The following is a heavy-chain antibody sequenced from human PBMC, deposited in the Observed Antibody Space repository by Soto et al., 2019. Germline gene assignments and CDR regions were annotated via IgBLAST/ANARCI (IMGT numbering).Heavy chain of an antibody. CDR1: GGSISSGTYF. CDR3: ARAPLISIFFAYGMDV. CDR2: IYYSGKT. V-gene: IGHV4-31*01. Sequence: QVQLRESGPGLVKPSQTLSLTCTVSGGSISSGTYFWNWIRQHPGKGLEWMGYIYYSGKTYYNPSVKSLVTISVDTSKNQLSLKLSSVTAADTAVYYCARAPLISIFFAYGMDVWGQGTTVTVSS. D-gene: IGHD3-3*02. J-gene: IGHJ6*02.